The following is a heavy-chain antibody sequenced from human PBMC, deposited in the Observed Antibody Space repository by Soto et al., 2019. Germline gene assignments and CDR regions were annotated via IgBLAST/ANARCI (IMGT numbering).Heavy chain of an antibody. D-gene: IGHD3-3*01. CDR1: GFTFSSYG. Sequence: PGGSLRLSCAASGFTFSSYGMHWVRQAPGKGLEWVAVIWYDGSNKYYADSVKGRFTISRDNSKNTLYLQMNSLRAEDTAVYYCARDFITIFGVDRPPYYYGMDVWGQGTTVTVSS. CDR2: IWYDGSNK. V-gene: IGHV3-33*01. J-gene: IGHJ6*02. CDR3: ARDFITIFGVDRPPYYYGMDV.